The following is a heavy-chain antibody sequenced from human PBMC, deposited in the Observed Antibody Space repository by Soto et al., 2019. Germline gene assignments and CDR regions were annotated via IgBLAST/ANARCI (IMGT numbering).Heavy chain of an antibody. CDR2: INAGNGNT. Sequence: GASVKVSCKASGYTFTGYYMHWVRQAPGQRLEWMGWINAGNGNTKYSQKFQGRVTITRDTSASTAYMELSSLRSDDTAVYYCARDLPTYYYDSSGYLPFDFSRRGTLATVFS. CDR3: ARDLPTYYYDSSGYLPFDF. CDR1: GYTFTGYY. V-gene: IGHV1-3*01. J-gene: IGHJ4*02. D-gene: IGHD3-22*01.